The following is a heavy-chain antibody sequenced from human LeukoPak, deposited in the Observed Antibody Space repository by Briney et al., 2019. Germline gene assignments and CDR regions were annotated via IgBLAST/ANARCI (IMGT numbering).Heavy chain of an antibody. CDR1: GFTFSDYY. V-gene: IGHV3-11*01. Sequence: GGSLRLSCAASGFTFSDYYMSWVRQAPGKGLEWVSSISSDADTIYYADSVKGRFTISRDNAKNSLYLQMNSLRAGDTAVHYCARNGDYVPETITYYGMDVWGQGTTVTVSS. CDR2: ISSDADTI. J-gene: IGHJ6*02. CDR3: ARNGDYVPETITYYGMDV. D-gene: IGHD4-17*01.